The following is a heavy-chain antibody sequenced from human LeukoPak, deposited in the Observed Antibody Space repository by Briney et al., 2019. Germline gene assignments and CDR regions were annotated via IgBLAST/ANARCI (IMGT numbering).Heavy chain of an antibody. Sequence: GGSLRLSCAASGFTFSSYWMSWVRQAPGKGLEWVANIKQDGSEKYYVDSVKGRFTISRDNAKNSLHLQMNSLRAEDTAVYYCARGGDIVVVPAAIGYYGMDVWGQGTTVTVSS. CDR1: GFTFSSYW. J-gene: IGHJ6*02. CDR2: IKQDGSEK. CDR3: ARGGDIVVVPAAIGYYGMDV. V-gene: IGHV3-7*01. D-gene: IGHD2-2*01.